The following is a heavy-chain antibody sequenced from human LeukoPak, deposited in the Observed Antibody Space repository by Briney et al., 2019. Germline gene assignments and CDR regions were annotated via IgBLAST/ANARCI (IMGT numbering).Heavy chain of an antibody. CDR1: GYTFTDYY. CDR2: ISANNGNT. Sequence: ASVKVSCKTSGYTFTDYYLYWVRQAPGQGLEWMGWISANNGNTNYAQKVQGRVTMTTDRSTSTAYMELRSLRSDDTAMYYCARVELLILPSLKLALGWFDPWGQGTLVTVSS. J-gene: IGHJ5*02. D-gene: IGHD3-3*01. V-gene: IGHV1-18*04. CDR3: ARVELLILPSLKLALGWFDP.